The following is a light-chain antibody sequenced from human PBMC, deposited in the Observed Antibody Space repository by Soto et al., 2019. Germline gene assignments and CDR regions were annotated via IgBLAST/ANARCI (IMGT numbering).Light chain of an antibody. CDR2: KAS. J-gene: IGKJ1*01. Sequence: DIQVTQSPSTLSASVGERVTITCRASQSTGNWLAWYQQKPGRVPKLLIYKASSLESGVPSRFSGRGSGTEFTLTITSLQPDDFATYYCQQYNSFWTFGQGTKVEIK. CDR1: QSTGNW. V-gene: IGKV1-5*03. CDR3: QQYNSFWT.